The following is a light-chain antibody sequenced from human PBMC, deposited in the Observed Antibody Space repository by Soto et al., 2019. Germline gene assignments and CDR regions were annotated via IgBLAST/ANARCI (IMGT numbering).Light chain of an antibody. CDR3: QQYNAYSYT. J-gene: IGKJ2*01. CDR2: DAS. CDR1: ETIGTW. V-gene: IGKV1-5*01. Sequence: DIQMTQSPSTLSASVGDRVTITCRASETIGTWLAWYQQKPGKAPNLLIYDASNLQGGVPSRFSGSGPGTEFTLTISGLQPDDFATYYCQQYNAYSYTFGQGTKLEIK.